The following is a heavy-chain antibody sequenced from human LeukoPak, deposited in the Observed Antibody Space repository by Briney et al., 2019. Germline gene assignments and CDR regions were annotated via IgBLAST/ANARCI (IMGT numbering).Heavy chain of an antibody. V-gene: IGHV4-59*08. CDR3: ARNYGGENYFDY. D-gene: IGHD4-23*01. CDR1: GGSISRYY. Sequence: SETLSLTCTASGGSISRYYWSWIRQPPGKGLEWIGYIYYSGSTNYNPSLKSRVTISVDTSKNQFSLKLSSVTAADTAVYYCARNYGGENYFDYWGQGTLVTVSS. CDR2: IYYSGST. J-gene: IGHJ4*02.